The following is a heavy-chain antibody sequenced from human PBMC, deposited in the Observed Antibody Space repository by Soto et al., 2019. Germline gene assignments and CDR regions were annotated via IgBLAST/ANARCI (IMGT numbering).Heavy chain of an antibody. CDR3: TRDVSHNWCAS. V-gene: IGHV3-74*01. CDR1: RGAFGDYW. J-gene: IGHJ5*01. CDR2: INRDDNDI. Sequence: DVQLVESGGGLVQPGGSLRLSCEASRGAFGDYWMHWVRQAPGKGLVWVSRINRDDNDIIYADSVKGRFTDPRDNAKNMVVLQVNSLRVEATAVYYCTRDVSHNWCASWGQRTLVTVSS.